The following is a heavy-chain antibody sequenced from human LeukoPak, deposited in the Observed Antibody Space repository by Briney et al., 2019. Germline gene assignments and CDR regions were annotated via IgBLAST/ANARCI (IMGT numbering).Heavy chain of an antibody. CDR3: AMATLTTVTPIGY. J-gene: IGHJ4*02. V-gene: IGHV3-30*04. CDR1: GFTFRSYA. Sequence: GGSLRLSCAASGFTFRSYAMHWVRQAPGKGLEWMAVISYDGRNKNYADSAKGRFTISRDNSKNTLSLQMNSLRADDTAVYYCAMATLTTVTPIGYWGQGTLVTVSS. D-gene: IGHD4-17*01. CDR2: ISYDGRNK.